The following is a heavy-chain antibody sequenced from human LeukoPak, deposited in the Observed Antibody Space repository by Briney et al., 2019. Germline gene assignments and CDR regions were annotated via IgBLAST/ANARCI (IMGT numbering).Heavy chain of an antibody. CDR2: ISYDGSIK. Sequence: GGPLRLSCAASGFTFSSYAMHWVRQAPGKGLEWVAVISYDGSIKYYADSVKGRFTTSRDNSKNMLYLQMNSLSAEDTAVYYCARGPGFNRGWLVLSVDYWGQGTLVTVSS. CDR3: ARGPGFNRGWLVLSVDY. J-gene: IGHJ4*02. CDR1: GFTFSSYA. V-gene: IGHV3-30-3*01. D-gene: IGHD1-14*01.